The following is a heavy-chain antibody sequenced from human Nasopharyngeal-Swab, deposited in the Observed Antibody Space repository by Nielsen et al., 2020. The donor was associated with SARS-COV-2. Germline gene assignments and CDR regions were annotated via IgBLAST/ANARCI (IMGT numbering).Heavy chain of an antibody. D-gene: IGHD1-14*01. CDR3: ARGIPEGNLDFDL. CDR1: GGTFSSYA. V-gene: IGHV1-69*04. J-gene: IGHJ2*01. Sequence: SVKVSCKASGGTFSSYAISWVRQAPGQGLEWMGRIIPILGIANYAQKFQGRVTIIADKSTSTAYMELSSLRSEDTAVYYCARGIPEGNLDFDLWGRGTLVTVSS. CDR2: IIPILGIA.